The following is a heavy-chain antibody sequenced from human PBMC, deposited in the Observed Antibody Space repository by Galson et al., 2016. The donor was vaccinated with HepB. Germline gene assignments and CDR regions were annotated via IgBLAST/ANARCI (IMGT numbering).Heavy chain of an antibody. CDR1: GGSIRINSYY. V-gene: IGHV4-61*02. CDR3: ARQSLGYTYADDAFDI. Sequence: TLSLTCTVSGGSIRINSYYWTWIRQPAGKGLEWIGRIYTSGSTNYNPSLKSRVTISIDASKNEFSLRLISVTAADTAVYYCARQSLGYTYADDAFDIWGQGTTVTVSS. J-gene: IGHJ3*02. D-gene: IGHD5-18*01. CDR2: IYTSGST.